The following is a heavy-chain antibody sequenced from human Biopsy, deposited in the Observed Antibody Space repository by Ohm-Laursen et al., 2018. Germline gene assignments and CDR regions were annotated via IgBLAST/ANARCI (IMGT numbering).Heavy chain of an antibody. Sequence: SLRLSCAASGFIFSDYYMSWIRRAPGKGLEWIAYISARDGVVYYADSVKGRFTISRDNTNNSLYLQMTSLRPEDTAVFYCARGKYKDFSTGLPRPYHYTLDFWGPGTTVTVSS. CDR2: ISARDGVV. V-gene: IGHV3-11*01. D-gene: IGHD3-22*01. CDR1: GFIFSDYY. CDR3: ARGKYKDFSTGLPRPYHYTLDF. J-gene: IGHJ6*02.